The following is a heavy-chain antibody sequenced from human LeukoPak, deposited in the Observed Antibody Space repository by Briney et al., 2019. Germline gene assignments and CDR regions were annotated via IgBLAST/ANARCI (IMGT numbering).Heavy chain of an antibody. V-gene: IGHV3-9*03. J-gene: IGHJ2*01. Sequence: GGSLRLSCAASGFNFDDSAIHWVRHAPGKGLEWVSAMNWISDFKAYADSVKGRFTISRDNDKNSVPLQMNSLRPEDMAVYYCATGPKENWYFDLWGRGTLVTVSS. CDR2: MNWISDFK. CDR3: ATGPKENWYFDL. CDR1: GFNFDDSA.